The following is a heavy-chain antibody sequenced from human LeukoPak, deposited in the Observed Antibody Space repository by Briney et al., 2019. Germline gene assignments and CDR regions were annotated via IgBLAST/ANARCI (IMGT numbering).Heavy chain of an antibody. J-gene: IGHJ4*02. CDR1: GYTFTSYA. Sequence: ASVKVSCKASGYTFTSYAMHWVRQAPGQRLEWMGWINAGNGNTKYSQEFQGRVTITRDTSASTAYMELSSLRSEDMAVYYCARGYYGSGSYYHEYYFDYWGQGTLVTVSS. V-gene: IGHV1-3*03. D-gene: IGHD3-10*01. CDR3: ARGYYGSGSYYHEYYFDY. CDR2: INAGNGNT.